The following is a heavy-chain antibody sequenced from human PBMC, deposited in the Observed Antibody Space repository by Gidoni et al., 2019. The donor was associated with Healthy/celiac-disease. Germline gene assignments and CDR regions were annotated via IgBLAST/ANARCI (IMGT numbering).Heavy chain of an antibody. J-gene: IGHJ4*02. CDR3: ARDTRDYDYVRGGFDY. V-gene: IGHV3-66*02. CDR2: IYSGGST. D-gene: IGHD3-16*01. Sequence: EVQLVESGGGLVQPGGSLRLSCAASGFTVSSNYMSWVRQAPGKGLEWVSVIYSGGSTYYADSVKGRFTISRDNSKNTLYLQMNSLRAEDTAVYYCARDTRDYDYVRGGFDYWGQGTLVTVSS. CDR1: GFTVSSNY.